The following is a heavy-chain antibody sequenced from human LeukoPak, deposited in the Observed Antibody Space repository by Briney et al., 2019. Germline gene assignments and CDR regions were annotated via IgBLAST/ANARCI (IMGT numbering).Heavy chain of an antibody. Sequence: GGSLRLSCAASGFTLSTYAMSWVRQAPGKGLEWVSGISGTGFTTHYADSVKGRFTISRDESKNTMYLQMNSLRAEDTAVYYCARGTYGDYDYWGQGTLVPVSS. CDR1: GFTLSTYA. D-gene: IGHD4-17*01. CDR2: ISGTGFTT. CDR3: ARGTYGDYDY. J-gene: IGHJ4*02. V-gene: IGHV3-23*01.